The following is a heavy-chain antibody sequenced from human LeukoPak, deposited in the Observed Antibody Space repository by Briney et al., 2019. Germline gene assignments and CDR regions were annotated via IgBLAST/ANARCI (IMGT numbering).Heavy chain of an antibody. J-gene: IGHJ4*02. CDR2: ISGSGGST. V-gene: IGHV3-23*01. CDR3: AKDALGLNYYDSSGYPYCFDY. Sequence: PGGSLRLSCAASGFTFSSYAMSWVRQASGKGLEWVSAISGSGGSTYYADSVKGRFTISRDNSKNTLYLQMNSLRAEDTAVYYCAKDALGLNYYDSSGYPYCFDYWGQGTLVTVSS. D-gene: IGHD3-22*01. CDR1: GFTFSSYA.